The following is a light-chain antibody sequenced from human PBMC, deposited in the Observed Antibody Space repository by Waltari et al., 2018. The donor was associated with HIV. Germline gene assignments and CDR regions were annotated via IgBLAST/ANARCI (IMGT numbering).Light chain of an antibody. J-gene: IGLJ2*01. Sequence: QSVLTQSPSASGTPGQRVTISCSGGTSNIGGNTVNWYQQLPGTAPRILIYTNVQRPSGVPDRFSASKSCTSASLVISGLHSEDEATYYCSTWDDTLNGHVVFGGGTTLTVL. CDR1: TSNIGGNT. CDR3: STWDDTLNGHVV. CDR2: TNV. V-gene: IGLV1-44*01.